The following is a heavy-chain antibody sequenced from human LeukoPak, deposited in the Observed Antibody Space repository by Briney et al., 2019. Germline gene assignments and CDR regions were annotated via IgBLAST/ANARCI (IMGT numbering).Heavy chain of an antibody. D-gene: IGHD6-6*01. CDR1: GFTFSSYA. V-gene: IGHV3-30*04. J-gene: IGHJ1*01. Sequence: GGSLRLSCAASGFTFSSYAMHWVRQAPGKGLEWVAVISYDGSNKYYADSVKGRFTISRDNSKNTLYLQMNSLRAEDTAMYYCARSESIRHAPTGFQHWGQGTLVTVSS. CDR2: ISYDGSNK. CDR3: ARSESIRHAPTGFQH.